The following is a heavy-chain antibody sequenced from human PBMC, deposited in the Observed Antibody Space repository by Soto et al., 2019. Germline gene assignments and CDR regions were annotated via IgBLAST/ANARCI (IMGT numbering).Heavy chain of an antibody. D-gene: IGHD3-22*01. Sequence: GGSLRLSCAASGFTFNNYAMNWVRQAPGRGLEWVSIISPNGDSTYYADSVKGRFTISRDNSQNTLYLQMNSLRAEDTAVYYCARDLFGSGYWGYYYYYGMDVWGQGTTVTLSS. V-gene: IGHV3-23*01. CDR1: GFTFNNYA. CDR2: ISPNGDST. J-gene: IGHJ6*02. CDR3: ARDLFGSGYWGYYYYYGMDV.